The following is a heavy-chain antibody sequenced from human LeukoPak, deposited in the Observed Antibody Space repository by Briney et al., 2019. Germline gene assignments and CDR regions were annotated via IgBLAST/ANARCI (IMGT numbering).Heavy chain of an antibody. V-gene: IGHV4-34*01. D-gene: IGHD2-2*01. CDR2: INHSGST. J-gene: IGHJ2*01. CDR1: GESFSGYY. Sequence: PSETLSLTCAVYGESFSGYYWSRIRQPPGKGLEWIGEINHSGSTNYNPSLKSRVTISVDTSKNQFSLKLSSVTAADTAVYYCARKAGYCSSTSCSHYWYFDLWGRGTLVTVSS. CDR3: ARKAGYCSSTSCSHYWYFDL.